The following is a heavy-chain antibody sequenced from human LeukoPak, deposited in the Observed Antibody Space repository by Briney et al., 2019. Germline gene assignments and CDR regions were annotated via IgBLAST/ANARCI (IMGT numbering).Heavy chain of an antibody. CDR1: GYTFTGYY. Sequence: ASVKVSCKASGYTFTGYYMHWVRQAPGQGLEWMGWINPNSGGTNYAQKFQGRVTMTRDTSISTAYMELSRLRSDDTAVYYCARDQLYGDYGTDYWGQGTLVTVSS. CDR3: ARDQLYGDYGTDY. CDR2: INPNSGGT. J-gene: IGHJ4*02. V-gene: IGHV1-2*02. D-gene: IGHD4-17*01.